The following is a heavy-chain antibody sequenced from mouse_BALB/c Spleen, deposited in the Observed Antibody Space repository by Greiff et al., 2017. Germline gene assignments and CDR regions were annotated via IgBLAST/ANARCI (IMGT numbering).Heavy chain of an antibody. CDR3: ARDRGYDRYYYAMDY. CDR1: GYSITSGYY. CDR2: ISYDGSN. J-gene: IGHJ4*01. V-gene: IGHV3-6*02. D-gene: IGHD2-14*01. Sequence: ESGPGLVKPSQSLSLTCSVTGYSITSGYYWNWIRQFPGNKLEWMGYISYDGSNNYNPSLKNRISITRDTSKNQFFLKLNSVTTEDTATYYCARDRGYDRYYYAMDYWGQGTSVTVSS.